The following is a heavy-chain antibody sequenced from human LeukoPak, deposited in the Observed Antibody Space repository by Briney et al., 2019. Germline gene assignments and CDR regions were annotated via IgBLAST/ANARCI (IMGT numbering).Heavy chain of an antibody. CDR1: GYTFTSYD. V-gene: IGHV1-8*03. Sequence: ASVKVSCKASGYTFTSYDINWVRQATGQGLEWMGWLNPNSGNTAYAQKFQGRVTITRNTSISTAYMELSSLRSEDTAVYYCAREDYYDSGSNDYWGQGTLVTVSS. D-gene: IGHD3-22*01. CDR3: AREDYYDSGSNDY. CDR2: LNPNSGNT. J-gene: IGHJ4*02.